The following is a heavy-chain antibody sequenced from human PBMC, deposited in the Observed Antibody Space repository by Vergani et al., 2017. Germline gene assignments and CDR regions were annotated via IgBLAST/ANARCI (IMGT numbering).Heavy chain of an antibody. D-gene: IGHD5-18*01. J-gene: IGHJ6*02. CDR3: ARERTDTAMAAYYYYGMDV. Sequence: QVQLVQSGAEVKKPGASVKVSCKASGYTFTSYAMHRVRQAPGQRLEWMGWINAGNGNTKYSQKFQGRVTITRDTSASTAYMELSSLRSEDTAVYYCARERTDTAMAAYYYYGMDVWGQGTTVTVSS. V-gene: IGHV1-3*01. CDR1: GYTFTSYA. CDR2: INAGNGNT.